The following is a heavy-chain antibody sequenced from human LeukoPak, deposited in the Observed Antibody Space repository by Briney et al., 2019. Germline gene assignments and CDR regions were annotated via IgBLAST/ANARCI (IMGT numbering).Heavy chain of an antibody. J-gene: IGHJ4*02. CDR3: AKTTTGYSSGRYPGWPADS. Sequence: GGSLRLSCAASGFTFNTYAMSWVRQAPGKGLEWVSGIFGSGGSAHYADSVKGRFTISRDNSKNTVYLQMNSLRAEDTAVYYCAKTTTGYSSGRYPGWPADSWGQGALVTVSS. V-gene: IGHV3-23*01. D-gene: IGHD6-19*01. CDR1: GFTFNTYA. CDR2: IFGSGGSA.